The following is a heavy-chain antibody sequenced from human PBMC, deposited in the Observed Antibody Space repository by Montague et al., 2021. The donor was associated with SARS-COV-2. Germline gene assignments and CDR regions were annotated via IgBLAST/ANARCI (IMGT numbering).Heavy chain of an antibody. D-gene: IGHD3-16*02. J-gene: IGHJ4*02. Sequence: PALVKPTQTLTLTCTVSGFSLNTNGMGVGWIRQLPGEAPAWLALIYWDDDKRYSPSLKTRLTITKDTSRNQVVLTMTNVDPGDTGTYFCARYTSRMYGSFDYWGRGALVPVSS. V-gene: IGHV2-5*02. CDR2: IYWDDDK. CDR3: ARYTSRMYGSFDY. CDR1: GFSLNTNGMG.